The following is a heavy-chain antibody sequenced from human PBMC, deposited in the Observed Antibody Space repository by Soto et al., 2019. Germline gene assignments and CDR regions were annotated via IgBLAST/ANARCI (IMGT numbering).Heavy chain of an antibody. CDR1: GFTFDDYA. CDR2: ISWNSGSI. CDR3: AKGLRASYYYYGMDV. D-gene: IGHD3-10*01. V-gene: IGHV3-9*01. J-gene: IGHJ6*02. Sequence: GWSLRLACAASGFTFDDYAMHWVRQAPGKGLEWVSGISWNSGSIGYADSVKGRFTISRDNAKNSLYLQMNSLRAEDTALYYCAKGLRASYYYYGMDVWGQGTTVTVSS.